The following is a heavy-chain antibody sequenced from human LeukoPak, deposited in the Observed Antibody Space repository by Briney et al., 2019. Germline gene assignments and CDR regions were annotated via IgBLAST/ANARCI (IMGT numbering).Heavy chain of an antibody. D-gene: IGHD3-3*01. Sequence: GGSLRLSCAASGFTFSSYAMSWVRQAPGKGLERVSAISGSGGSTYYADSVKGRFTISRDNSKNTLYLQMNSLRAEDTAVYYCAKDWGPTIFGVVISAPWGQGSLVTVSS. CDR2: ISGSGGST. CDR3: AKDWGPTIFGVVISAP. J-gene: IGHJ5*02. CDR1: GFTFSSYA. V-gene: IGHV3-23*01.